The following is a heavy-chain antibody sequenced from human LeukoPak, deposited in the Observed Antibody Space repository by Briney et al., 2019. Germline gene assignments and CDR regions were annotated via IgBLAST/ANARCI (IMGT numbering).Heavy chain of an antibody. D-gene: IGHD5-18*01. CDR1: GFTFTTSA. V-gene: IGHV1-58*02. Sequence: SVKVSCKASGFTFTTSAMQWVRQARGQRLEWIGWIVVGSGNTDYAQKFQERVTITRDMSTSTAYMELSSLRSEDTAVYYCAAVGYASYYYGMDVWGQGTTVTVSS. J-gene: IGHJ6*02. CDR3: AAVGYASYYYGMDV. CDR2: IVVGSGNT.